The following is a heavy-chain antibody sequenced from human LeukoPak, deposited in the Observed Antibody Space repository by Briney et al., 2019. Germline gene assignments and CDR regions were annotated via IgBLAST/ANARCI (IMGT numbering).Heavy chain of an antibody. CDR2: IYSGGST. J-gene: IGHJ6*02. CDR1: GFTVSSNY. V-gene: IGHV3-53*01. D-gene: IGHD5-24*01. CDR3: ARDRWVAVEMATAYYYGMDV. Sequence: TGGSLRLSCAASGFTVSSNYMSWVRQAPGKGLEWVSVIYSGGSTYYADPVKGRFTISRDNSKNTLYLQMNSLRAEDTAVYYCARDRWVAVEMATAYYYGMDVWGQGTTVTVSS.